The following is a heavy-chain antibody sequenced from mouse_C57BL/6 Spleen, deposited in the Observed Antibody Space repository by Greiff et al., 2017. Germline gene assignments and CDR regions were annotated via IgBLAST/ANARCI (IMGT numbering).Heavy chain of an antibody. D-gene: IGHD2-3*01. V-gene: IGHV14-2*01. CDR3: ARWELGYYRYYFDY. CDR2: IDPEDGET. CDR1: GFNIKDYY. J-gene: IGHJ2*01. Sequence: VQLQQSGAELVKPGASVKLSCTASGFNIKDYYMHWVKQRTEQGLEWIGRIDPEDGETIYAPKFQGKATITADTSSNTAYLQLSSLTSEDTAVYYCARWELGYYRYYFDYWGQGTTLTVSS.